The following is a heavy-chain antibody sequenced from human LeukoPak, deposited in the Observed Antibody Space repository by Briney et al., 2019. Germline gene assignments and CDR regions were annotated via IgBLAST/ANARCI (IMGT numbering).Heavy chain of an antibody. Sequence: SGTLSLTCTVSGGPISSYYWSWIRQPPGKGLEWIGYIYYSGSTNYNPSLKSRVTISVDTSKNQFSLKLSSVTAADTAVYYCARDRPIYCSGGSCYSPFDIWGQGTMVTVSS. CDR1: GGPISSYY. J-gene: IGHJ3*02. V-gene: IGHV4-59*01. CDR2: IYYSGST. CDR3: ARDRPIYCSGGSCYSPFDI. D-gene: IGHD2-15*01.